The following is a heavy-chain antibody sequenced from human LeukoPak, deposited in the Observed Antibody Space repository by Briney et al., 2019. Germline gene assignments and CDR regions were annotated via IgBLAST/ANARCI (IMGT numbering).Heavy chain of an antibody. CDR3: AKEIYAYGSRGFNY. J-gene: IGHJ4*02. CDR1: GFTVSSNY. D-gene: IGHD3-10*01. Sequence: GGSLRLSCAASGFTVSSNYMSWVRQAPGKGLEWVSGVSSSGDYTYYANSLKGRFTISRDNSKNTLYLQLSSLRVEDTAVYYCAKEIYAYGSRGFNYWGQGTLVTVSS. CDR2: VSSSGDYT. V-gene: IGHV3-23*01.